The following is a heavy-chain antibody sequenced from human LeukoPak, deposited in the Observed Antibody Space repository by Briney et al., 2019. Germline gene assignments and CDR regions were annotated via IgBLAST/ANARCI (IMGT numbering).Heavy chain of an antibody. CDR3: ARSSYYYGSGSYPDY. V-gene: IGHV3-30-3*01. CDR2: ISYDGSNK. CDR1: GFTFSSYA. D-gene: IGHD3-10*01. Sequence: GRSLRLSWAASGFTFSSYAMHWVSQAPGKGLEWVAVISYDGSNKNYADSVKGRFTISRDNSKNTLYLQMDSLRAEDTAVYYCARSSYYYGSGSYPDYWGQGTLVTVSS. J-gene: IGHJ4*02.